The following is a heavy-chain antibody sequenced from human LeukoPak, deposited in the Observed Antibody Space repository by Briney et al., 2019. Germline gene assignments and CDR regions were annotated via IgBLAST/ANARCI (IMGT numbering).Heavy chain of an antibody. D-gene: IGHD3-22*01. Sequence: GESLKISCKVSGNTFGDYWVAWVRQMPGKGLEWMGIIYPGNSDTRYSPPFQGQVTISADKSISTAYLQWSSLKASDTAMYYCASGGYDSSGYYFDYWGQGTLVTVSS. CDR2: IYPGNSDT. V-gene: IGHV5-51*01. J-gene: IGHJ4*02. CDR3: ASGGYDSSGYYFDY. CDR1: GNTFGDYW.